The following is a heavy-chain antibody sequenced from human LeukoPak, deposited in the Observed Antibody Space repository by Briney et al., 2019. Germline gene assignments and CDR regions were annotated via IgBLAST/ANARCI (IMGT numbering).Heavy chain of an antibody. CDR2: INPNSGGT. Sequence: GASVKVSCKASGYTFTGYYMHWVRQAPGQGLEWMGWINPNSGGTNYAQKFQGRVTMTRDTSISTAYMELSRLRSDDTAVYYCARVSVQVVPAAPRHSWFDPWGQGTLVTVSS. CDR1: GYTFTGYY. J-gene: IGHJ5*02. V-gene: IGHV1-2*02. D-gene: IGHD2-2*01. CDR3: ARVSVQVVPAAPRHSWFDP.